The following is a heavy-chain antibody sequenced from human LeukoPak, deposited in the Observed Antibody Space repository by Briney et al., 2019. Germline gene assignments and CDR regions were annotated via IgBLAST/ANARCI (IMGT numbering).Heavy chain of an antibody. Sequence: GGSLRLSCAASGLIFTTYAMIWVRQAPGKGLEWVSTISGGGGSTFYADSVKGRFTIFRVNSKNTLYLQMNSLRAEDTAVYYCARGRPIDSSGWYYFDYWGQGTLVTVSS. CDR1: GLIFTTYA. CDR2: ISGGGGST. V-gene: IGHV3-23*01. CDR3: ARGRPIDSSGWYYFDY. J-gene: IGHJ4*02. D-gene: IGHD6-19*01.